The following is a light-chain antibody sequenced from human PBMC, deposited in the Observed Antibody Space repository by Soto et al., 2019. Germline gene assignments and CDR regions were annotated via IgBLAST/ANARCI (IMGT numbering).Light chain of an antibody. CDR3: CSFAGGSRV. Sequence: QSALTQPASVSGSPGQSITISCTGTSSDVGGYNYVSWYQQHPGKAPKLMIYEVSNRPSGVSNRFSGSKSGNTASLTISGLQADNEADYYCCSFAGGSRVFGTGTRVPVL. CDR1: SSDVGGYNY. CDR2: EVS. J-gene: IGLJ1*01. V-gene: IGLV2-14*01.